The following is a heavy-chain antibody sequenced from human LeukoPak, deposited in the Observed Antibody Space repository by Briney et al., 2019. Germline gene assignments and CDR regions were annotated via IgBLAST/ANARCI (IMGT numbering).Heavy chain of an antibody. CDR1: GGSISSYY. CDR2: IYYSGST. D-gene: IGHD3-10*01. CDR3: ARVGGSGSYYNVYDY. J-gene: IGHJ4*02. Sequence: SETLSLTCTVSGGSISSYYWSWIRQPPGKGLEWIGYIYYSGSTNYNPSLKSRVTISVDTSKNQFSLKLSSVTAADTAVYYCARVGGSGSYYNVYDYWGQGTLVTVSS. V-gene: IGHV4-59*12.